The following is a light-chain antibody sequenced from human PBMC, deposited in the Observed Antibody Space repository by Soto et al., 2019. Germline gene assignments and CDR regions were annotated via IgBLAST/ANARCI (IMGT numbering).Light chain of an antibody. Sequence: QSALTQPASVSGSPGQSITISCTGTSSDVGGYNYVSWYQQHPGKAPKLMIYEVSNRPSGVSNRFSGSKSGNTASLTISGRQAEDEADYYCSSYTSGSTWGFGGGTKLTVL. CDR3: SSYTSGSTWG. CDR1: SSDVGGYNY. J-gene: IGLJ3*02. V-gene: IGLV2-14*01. CDR2: EVS.